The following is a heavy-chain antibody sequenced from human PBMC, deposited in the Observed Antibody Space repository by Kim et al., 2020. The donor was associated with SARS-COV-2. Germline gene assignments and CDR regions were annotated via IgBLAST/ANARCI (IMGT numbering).Heavy chain of an antibody. J-gene: IGHJ3*02. CDR3: ARYAVDSALAQYYRDAFDI. Sequence: SETLSLTCSVHGGSFSHYYWSWSRQPLGKGLEWSGDISEDGRINYNPSLQSRLTISMDTSKTQFSLKMTSASAADTGVYYCARYAVDSALAQYYRDAFDIWGQGTMVRVTS. D-gene: IGHD5-18*01. CDR2: ISEDGRI. V-gene: IGHV4-34*01. CDR1: GGSFSHYY.